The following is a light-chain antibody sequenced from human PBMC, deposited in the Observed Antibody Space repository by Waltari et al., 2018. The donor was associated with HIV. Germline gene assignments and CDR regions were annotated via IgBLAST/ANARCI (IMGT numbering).Light chain of an antibody. CDR3: AAWDDSLSGYV. V-gene: IGLV1-47*01. CDR2: RNN. Sequence: QSVLTQPPSASGTPGQRVTISCSGSSSNIGSNYGYWYQQLPGTAPNLLNYRNNRQPSGVPVRYSRSKSGTSAALAISGLLSEDEADYYCAAWDDSLSGYVFGTGTKVTVL. J-gene: IGLJ1*01. CDR1: SSNIGSNY.